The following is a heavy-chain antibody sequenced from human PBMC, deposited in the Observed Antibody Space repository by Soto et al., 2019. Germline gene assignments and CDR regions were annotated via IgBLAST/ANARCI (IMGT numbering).Heavy chain of an antibody. CDR2: ISAYNGNT. CDR1: GYTFTSYG. J-gene: IGHJ4*02. V-gene: IGHV1-18*01. D-gene: IGHD3-10*01. Sequence: QVQLVQSGAEVKKPGASVKVSCKASGYTFTSYGISWVRQAPGQGLEWMGWISAYNGNTNYAQKLQGRVNMTTDTSTSTAYMELRSLRSDDTAVYYCARDSPLSRGWGPMEYYFDYWGQGTLVTVSS. CDR3: ARDSPLSRGWGPMEYYFDY.